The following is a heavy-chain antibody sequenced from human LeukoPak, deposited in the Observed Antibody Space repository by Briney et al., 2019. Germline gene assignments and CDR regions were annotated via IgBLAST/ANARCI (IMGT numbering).Heavy chain of an antibody. CDR2: ISWNSGSI. CDR3: AKSTLVVPAAMDYFDY. CDR1: GFTFDDYA. Sequence: TGRSLRLSCAASGFTFDDYAMHWVRQAPGKGLEWVSGISWNSGSIGYADSVKGRFTISRDNAKNSLYLQMNSLRAEDTALYYCAKSTLVVPAAMDYFDYWGREPWSPSPQ. D-gene: IGHD2-2*01. J-gene: IGHJ4*02. V-gene: IGHV3-9*01.